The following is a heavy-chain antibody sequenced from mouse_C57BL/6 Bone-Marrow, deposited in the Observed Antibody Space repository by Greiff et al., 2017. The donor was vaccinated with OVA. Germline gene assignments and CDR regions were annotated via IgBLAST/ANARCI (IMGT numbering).Heavy chain of an antibody. CDR1: GYSFTSYY. CDR2: MYPGSGNT. Sequence: QVQLQQSGPELVKPGASVKISCRASGYSFTSYYIHWVKQRPGQGLEWIGWMYPGSGNTKYNEKFKGKATLTADTSSSTAYMQLSSLTSEDSAVYYCARSLFAWFAYWGQGTLVTVSA. D-gene: IGHD6-1*01. CDR3: ARSLFAWFAY. V-gene: IGHV1-66*01. J-gene: IGHJ3*01.